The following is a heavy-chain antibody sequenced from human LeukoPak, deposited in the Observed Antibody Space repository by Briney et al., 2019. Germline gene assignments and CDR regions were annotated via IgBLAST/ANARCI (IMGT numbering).Heavy chain of an antibody. CDR2: ISTSSSYI. J-gene: IGHJ3*02. CDR1: GFXFSSYS. V-gene: IGHV3-21*01. D-gene: IGHD3-16*01. CDR3: VRDTFSPDAFDI. Sequence: GRSLRLSCAASGFXFSSYSMNWVRQAPGKGLEWVSSISTSSSYIYSADSVKGRFTISRDNAKNSLYLQMNSLRAEDTAVYYCVRDTFSPDAFDIWGQGTMVTVSS.